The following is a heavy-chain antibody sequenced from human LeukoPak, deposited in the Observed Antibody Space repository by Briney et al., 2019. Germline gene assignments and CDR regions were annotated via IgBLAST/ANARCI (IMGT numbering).Heavy chain of an antibody. CDR2: VWYDGNNR. J-gene: IGHJ4*02. Sequence: GSLSLSCAASGFTFRSYGLHGVRHAPGKGVEWVAIVWYDGNNRYYADSVKGRFTVSRDNSKDTVSLQLNSLRAEDTAVYYCARGSGAAAGAFDYWGQGTLVTVP. CDR3: ARGSGAAAGAFDY. D-gene: IGHD6-13*01. V-gene: IGHV3-33*01. CDR1: GFTFRSYG.